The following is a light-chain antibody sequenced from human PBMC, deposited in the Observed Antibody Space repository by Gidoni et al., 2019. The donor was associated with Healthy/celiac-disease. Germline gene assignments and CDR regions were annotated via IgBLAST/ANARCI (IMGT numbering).Light chain of an antibody. Sequence: DIQMTQSPSSLSASVGDRVTITCRASQSITIFLNWYQQKPGKAPKLLIYAASSLQSGVPSRFSGSGSGTDFTLTISSLQPEDFASYYCQQSYITPQTFGLGTKVEIK. J-gene: IGKJ1*01. CDR2: AAS. V-gene: IGKV1-39*01. CDR3: QQSYITPQT. CDR1: QSITIF.